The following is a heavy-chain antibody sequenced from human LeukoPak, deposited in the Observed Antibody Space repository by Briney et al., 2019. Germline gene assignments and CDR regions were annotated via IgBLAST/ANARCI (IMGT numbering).Heavy chain of an antibody. V-gene: IGHV3-21*01. CDR2: ISSSSSYI. CDR1: GFTFSSCS. D-gene: IGHD6-13*01. J-gene: IGHJ4*02. CDR3: ARVRYSSSWPLDY. Sequence: PGGSLRLSCAASGFTFSSCSMNWVRQAPGKGLEWVSSISSSSSYIYYADSVKGRFTISRDNAKNSLYLQMNSLRAEDTAVYYCARVRYSSSWPLDYWGQGTLVTVSS.